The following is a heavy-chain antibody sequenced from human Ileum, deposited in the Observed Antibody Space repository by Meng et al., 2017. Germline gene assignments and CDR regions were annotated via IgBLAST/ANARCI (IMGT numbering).Heavy chain of an antibody. J-gene: IGHJ4*02. D-gene: IGHD2/OR15-2a*01. CDR3: ARDKGTTSCDT. Sequence: GELGGPGGALVRPGGSLGLSCVGSGIPLTRSGMHWVRQGPGKGLEWVAMIWSDGSQKYYADSVKGRFTVSRDNSNNMVYLQMDSLRAEDTAVYYCARDKGTTSCDTWGQGTLVTVSS. CDR1: GIPLTRSG. CDR2: IWSDGSQK. V-gene: IGHV3-33*01.